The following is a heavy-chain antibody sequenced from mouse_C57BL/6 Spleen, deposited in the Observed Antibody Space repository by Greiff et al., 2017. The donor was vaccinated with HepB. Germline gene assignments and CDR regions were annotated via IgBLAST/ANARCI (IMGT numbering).Heavy chain of an antibody. CDR1: GYTFTSYW. D-gene: IGHD2-4*01. V-gene: IGHV1-69*01. Sequence: QVQLQQPGAELVMPGASVKLSCKASGYTFTSYWMHWVKQRPGQGLEWIGEIDPSDSYTNYNQKFKGKSTLTVDKSSSTAYMQLSSLTSEDSAVYYCARRDDYDRFAYWGQGTLVTVSA. J-gene: IGHJ3*01. CDR3: ARRDDYDRFAY. CDR2: IDPSDSYT.